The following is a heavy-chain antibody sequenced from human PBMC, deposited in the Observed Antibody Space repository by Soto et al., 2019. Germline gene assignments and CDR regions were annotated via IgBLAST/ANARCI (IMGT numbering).Heavy chain of an antibody. D-gene: IGHD6-13*01. CDR3: AKTLGGSSPIRYYYGMDV. CDR2: ISGSGGST. CDR1: GFTFSSYA. V-gene: IGHV3-23*01. Sequence: PGGSLRLSCAASGFTFSSYAMSWVRQAPGKGLEWVSAISGSGGSTYYADSVKGRFTISRDNSKNTLYLQMNSLRAEDTAVYYCAKTLGGSSPIRYYYGMDVWGQGTTVTVSS. J-gene: IGHJ6*02.